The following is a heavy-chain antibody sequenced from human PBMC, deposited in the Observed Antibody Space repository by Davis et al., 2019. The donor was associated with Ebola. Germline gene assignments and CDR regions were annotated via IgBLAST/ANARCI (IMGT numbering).Heavy chain of an antibody. D-gene: IGHD4-11*01. CDR1: GGSISSGGYY. CDR3: ARRASNYNYFDY. J-gene: IGHJ4*02. Sequence: SETLSLTCTVSGGSISSGGYYWTWIRQHPGKGLEWIGYIYYSGSTNYNPSLKSRVTMSVDTSKNQFSLTLTSVTAADTAVYYCARRASNYNYFDYWGQGTLVTVSS. V-gene: IGHV4-61*08. CDR2: IYYSGST.